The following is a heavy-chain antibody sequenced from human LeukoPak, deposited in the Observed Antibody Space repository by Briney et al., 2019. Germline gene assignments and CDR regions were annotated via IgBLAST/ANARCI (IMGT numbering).Heavy chain of an antibody. CDR3: AREGYASGWNDF. V-gene: IGHV4-59*11. CDR2: IYQSGTS. Sequence: PSETLSLTCTVSGGSISSHYWSWIRRPPGKGLEWIGYIYQSGTSNYNPSLKSRVTISVDLSKNQFSLKLRSVTAADTAVYYCAREGYASGWNDFWGQGTLVTVSS. CDR1: GGSISSHY. D-gene: IGHD6-19*01. J-gene: IGHJ4*02.